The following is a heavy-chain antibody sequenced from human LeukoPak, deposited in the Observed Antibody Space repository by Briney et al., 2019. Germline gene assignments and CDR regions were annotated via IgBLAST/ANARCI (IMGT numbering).Heavy chain of an antibody. Sequence: PSETLSLTCAVYGGSFSGYYWSWIRQPPGKGLEWIGEINHSGSTNYNPSLKSRVTISVDTSKNQFSLKLSSVTAADTAVYYCARELRYAFDIWGQGTMVTASS. V-gene: IGHV4-34*01. J-gene: IGHJ3*02. D-gene: IGHD4-23*01. CDR3: ARELRYAFDI. CDR2: INHSGST. CDR1: GGSFSGYY.